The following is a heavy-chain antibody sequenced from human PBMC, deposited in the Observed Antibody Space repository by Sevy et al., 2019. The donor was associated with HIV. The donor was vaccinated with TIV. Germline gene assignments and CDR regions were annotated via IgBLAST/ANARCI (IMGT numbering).Heavy chain of an antibody. CDR1: GFIFNNYD. J-gene: IGHJ4*02. V-gene: IGHV3-30*18. CDR2: VSYDGADK. CDR3: AKDMVDCSGGTCYSGAVSPFES. D-gene: IGHD2-15*01. Sequence: GGSLRLSCAASGFIFNNYDMYWIRQAPGKGLEWVATVSYDGADKDYADIVKGGFTISRDSPRSMLYLQMSSLRPEYTGVYFCAKDMVDCSGGTCYSGAVSPFESWGQGTLVTVSS.